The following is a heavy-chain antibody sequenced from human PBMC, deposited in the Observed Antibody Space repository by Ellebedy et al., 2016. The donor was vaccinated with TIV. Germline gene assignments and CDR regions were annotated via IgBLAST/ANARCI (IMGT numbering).Heavy chain of an antibody. J-gene: IGHJ4*02. Sequence: MPSETLSLTCAVYGGSFSGYYWSWIRQPPGKGLEWIGEINHSGSTNYNPSLKSRVTISVDTSKNQFSLKLSSVTAADTAVYYCARMVVTRGVGPNYFDYWGQGTLVTVSS. D-gene: IGHD4-23*01. CDR3: ARMVVTRGVGPNYFDY. CDR1: GGSFSGYY. V-gene: IGHV4-34*01. CDR2: INHSGST.